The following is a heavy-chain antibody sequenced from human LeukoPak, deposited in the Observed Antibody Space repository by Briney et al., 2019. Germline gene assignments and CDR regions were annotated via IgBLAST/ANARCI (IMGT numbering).Heavy chain of an antibody. Sequence: ASVKVSCKASGYTFTSYGISWVRQAPGQGLEWMGWINPNSGGTNYAQKFQDWVTMTRDTSVSTAYMELSRLRSDDTAVYYCARDPWGAAVYYFDYWGQGTLVTVSS. CDR1: GYTFTSYG. CDR2: INPNSGGT. J-gene: IGHJ4*02. D-gene: IGHD6-13*01. V-gene: IGHV1-2*04. CDR3: ARDPWGAAVYYFDY.